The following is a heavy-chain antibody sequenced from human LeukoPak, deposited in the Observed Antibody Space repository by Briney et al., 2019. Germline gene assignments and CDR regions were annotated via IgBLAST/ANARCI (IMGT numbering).Heavy chain of an antibody. J-gene: IGHJ4*02. Sequence: SETLSLTCAVSGASISGSDYYWGWIRQPPGKGLEWIGSIYYSVTTYYNPSLKSRVTISVDTSKNQFSLKLNSVTAADTAVYYCARDRLRWPKIDYWGQGTLVTVSS. D-gene: IGHD4-23*01. V-gene: IGHV4-39*07. CDR2: IYYSVTT. CDR3: ARDRLRWPKIDY. CDR1: GASISGSDYY.